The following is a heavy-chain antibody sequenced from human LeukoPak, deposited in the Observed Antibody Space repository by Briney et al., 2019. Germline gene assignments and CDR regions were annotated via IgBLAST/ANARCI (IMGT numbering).Heavy chain of an antibody. D-gene: IGHD2-21*01. Sequence: SETLSLTCTVSGGSVTTSYWSWIRQSAGEGLEGIGRVYISGDTKYNPSLKSRVIMSLDASKKLFSLSLRSVAAADADVYYCERLIAGVGGGTNYFDTWGQGTLVTVSS. V-gene: IGHV4-4*07. CDR1: GGSVTTSY. CDR2: VYISGDT. J-gene: IGHJ4*02. CDR3: ERLIAGVGGGTNYFDT.